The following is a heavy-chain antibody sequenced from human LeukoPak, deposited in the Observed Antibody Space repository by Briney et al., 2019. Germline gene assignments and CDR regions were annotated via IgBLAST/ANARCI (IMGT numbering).Heavy chain of an antibody. CDR1: GGSISSDD. V-gene: IGHV4-4*07. D-gene: IGHD2-21*01. CDR2: IRSTGET. Sequence: SETLSLTCTVSGGSISSDDWSWIRQAAGKRLEWIGRIRSTGETNYNPSLKSRVSVSVDPAKSLFSLTLTSVSAADTALYYCARAAYDPITYWYFDLWGRGTLVVVSS. CDR3: ARAAYDPITYWYFDL. J-gene: IGHJ2*01.